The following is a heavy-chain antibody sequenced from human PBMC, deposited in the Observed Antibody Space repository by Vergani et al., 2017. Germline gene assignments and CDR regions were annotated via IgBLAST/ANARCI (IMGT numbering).Heavy chain of an antibody. V-gene: IGHV4-61*01. Sequence: QLQLQESGPGLVKPSETLSLTCTVSGGSISSSSYYWSWIRQPPGKGLEWIGYIYYSGSTNYNPSLKSRVTISVDTSKNQFSLKLSSVTAADTAVYYCARGWIAAARTFDYWGQGTLVTVSS. CDR1: GGSISSSSYY. D-gene: IGHD6-13*01. CDR2: IYYSGST. CDR3: ARGWIAAARTFDY. J-gene: IGHJ4*02.